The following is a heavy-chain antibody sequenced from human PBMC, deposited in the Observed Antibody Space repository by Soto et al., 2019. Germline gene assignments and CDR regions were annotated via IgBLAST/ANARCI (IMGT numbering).Heavy chain of an antibody. CDR3: ARMGIGLVFYSFDY. CDR2: IYYSGST. D-gene: IGHD6-13*01. J-gene: IGHJ4*02. CDR1: GASISSFY. V-gene: IGHV4-59*01. Sequence: SETLSLTCTVSGASISSFYWSWIRQPPGKGLEWIGYIYYSGSTNYNPSLKSRVTISVDTSKNQFSLKLSSVTAADTAVYYCARMGIGLVFYSFDYWGRGILVTVSS.